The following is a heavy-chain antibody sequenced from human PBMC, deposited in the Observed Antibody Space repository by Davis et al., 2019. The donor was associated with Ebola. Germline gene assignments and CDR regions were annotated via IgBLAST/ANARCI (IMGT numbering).Heavy chain of an antibody. Sequence: GESLKISCATSGFTFTTYSLTWVRQIPGKGLDWVSSISRTSGDKSYRDSVKGRFTISRDNAKNSLHLQMDSLRAEDTAVYYCAREAAHCGGDCHDYWGQGTLVTVSS. D-gene: IGHD2-21*01. CDR1: GFTFTTYS. CDR3: AREAAHCGGDCHDY. CDR2: ISRTSGDK. J-gene: IGHJ4*02. V-gene: IGHV3-21*01.